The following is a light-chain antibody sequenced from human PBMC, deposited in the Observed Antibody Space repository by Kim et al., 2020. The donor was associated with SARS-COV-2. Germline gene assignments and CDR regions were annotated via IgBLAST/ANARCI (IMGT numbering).Light chain of an antibody. Sequence: RVTISCSGSSSNIGSNYVCWYQQLPGTAPKLLIYRNNQRPSGVPDRFSGSKSGTSASLAISGLRSEDEADYYCAAWDDSLSALYVFGTGTKVTVL. CDR1: SSNIGSNY. CDR2: RNN. V-gene: IGLV1-47*01. J-gene: IGLJ1*01. CDR3: AAWDDSLSALYV.